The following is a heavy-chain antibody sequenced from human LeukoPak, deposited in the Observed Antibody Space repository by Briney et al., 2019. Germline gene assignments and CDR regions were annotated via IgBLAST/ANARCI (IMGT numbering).Heavy chain of an antibody. CDR1: GFTFSSYW. Sequence: GGSLRLSCAASGFTFSSYWMSWVRQAPGKGLEWVANVKQDGSEKYYVDSVKGRFTISRDNAKNSLYLQMSSLRAEDMAVYYCARIRQRGTKYYFDYWGQGTLVTVSS. J-gene: IGHJ4*02. V-gene: IGHV3-7*01. D-gene: IGHD1-7*01. CDR2: VKQDGSEK. CDR3: ARIRQRGTKYYFDY.